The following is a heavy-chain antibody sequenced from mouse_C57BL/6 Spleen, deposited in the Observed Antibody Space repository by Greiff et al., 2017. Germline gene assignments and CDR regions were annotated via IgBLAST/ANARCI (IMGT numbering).Heavy chain of an antibody. CDR2: IYPGDGDT. V-gene: IGHV1-80*01. CDR3: ARGDYGWFAY. J-gene: IGHJ3*01. Sequence: VQLQQSGAELVKPGASVKISCKASGYAFSSYWMNWVKQRPGKGLEWIGQIYPGDGDTNYNGKFKGKATLTADKSSSTAYMQRSSLTAEESAVYCCARGDYGWFAYWGQGTLVTVSA. CDR1: GYAFSSYW. D-gene: IGHD2-4*01.